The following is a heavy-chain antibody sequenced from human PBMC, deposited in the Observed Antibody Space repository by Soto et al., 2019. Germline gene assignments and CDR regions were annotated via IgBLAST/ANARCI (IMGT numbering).Heavy chain of an antibody. V-gene: IGHV3-53*02. CDR3: AKGDGFILAV. CDR2: TNTGGTT. Sequence: EVQVLATGGVLIQPGGSLRLSCAASGFTVNSNYMSWVRQAPGEGLQWVSITNTGGTTYYADSVKGRFTVSRDNSKNTLYIQMNSLRAEDTAVYYCAKGDGFILAVWGQGTTVSVSS. J-gene: IGHJ6*02. CDR1: GFTVNSNY. D-gene: IGHD1-26*01.